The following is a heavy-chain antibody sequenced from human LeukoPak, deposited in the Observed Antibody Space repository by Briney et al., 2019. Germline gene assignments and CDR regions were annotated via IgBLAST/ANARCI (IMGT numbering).Heavy chain of an antibody. V-gene: IGHV3-23*01. D-gene: IGHD2-2*01. J-gene: IGHJ4*02. Sequence: GGSLRLSXAASGFTFSNYGMSWVRQAPGKGLEWVSFISGSGGTTYYADSVKGRFTISRDNSKNTLYLQMNSLRAEDTAVYYCAKVDRYCSTTRCPAGVFDYWGQGILVTVSS. CDR1: GFTFSNYG. CDR3: AKVDRYCSTTRCPAGVFDY. CDR2: ISGSGGTT.